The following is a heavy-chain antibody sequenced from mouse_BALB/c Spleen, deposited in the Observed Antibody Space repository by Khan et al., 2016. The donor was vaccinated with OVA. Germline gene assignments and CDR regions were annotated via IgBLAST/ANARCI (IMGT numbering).Heavy chain of an antibody. D-gene: IGHD4-1*01. CDR2: INPHNGGT. CDR1: GYTFTNYV. CDR3: ARGNWQSYYFDY. Sequence: EVKLLESGPELVKPGASVKMSCKASGYTFTNYVLHWVKQKPGQGLEWIGYINPHNGGTKYNEKFKGKATLASDKSSITAYMELSSLTSEDSAVYYCARGNWQSYYFDYWGQGTTLTLSS. J-gene: IGHJ2*01. V-gene: IGHV1S136*01.